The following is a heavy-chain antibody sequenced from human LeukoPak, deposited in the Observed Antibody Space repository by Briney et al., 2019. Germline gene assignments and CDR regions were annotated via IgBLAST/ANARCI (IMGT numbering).Heavy chain of an antibody. D-gene: IGHD3-22*01. V-gene: IGHV3-21*01. CDR1: GFPFSSYS. CDR2: ISSSSSYI. J-gene: IGHJ4*02. Sequence: PGGSLRLSCAASGFPFSSYSMNWVRQAPGKGLEWVSSISSSSSYIYYADSVKGRFTISRDNAKNSLYLQMNSLRAEDTAVYYCARDVPFNYYDSSGYYSYWGQGTLVTVSS. CDR3: ARDVPFNYYDSSGYYSY.